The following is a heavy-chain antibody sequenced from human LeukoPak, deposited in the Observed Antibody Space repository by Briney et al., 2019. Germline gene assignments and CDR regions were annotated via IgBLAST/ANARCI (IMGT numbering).Heavy chain of an antibody. CDR3: VRDPSGSGFAFDS. J-gene: IGHJ4*02. V-gene: IGHV3-33*01. D-gene: IGHD1-1*01. CDR2: IWFDGSNK. CDR1: GFIFSNDA. Sequence: GGSLRLSCAASGFIFSNDAMHWVRQAPGKGLEWVAFIWFDGSNKHYADSVKGRFTISSDNSEDTLYLQMNSLRAEDTAVYYCVRDPSGSGFAFDSWGQGALVTVSS.